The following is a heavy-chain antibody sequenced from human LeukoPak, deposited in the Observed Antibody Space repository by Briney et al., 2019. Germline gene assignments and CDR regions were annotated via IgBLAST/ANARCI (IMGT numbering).Heavy chain of an antibody. CDR3: ARAPLHVVMYHYFDY. V-gene: IGHV3-21*01. D-gene: IGHD3-16*01. J-gene: IGHJ4*02. CDR1: GFTFTTYS. CDR2: ISSGSSAI. Sequence: GGSLRLSCEASGFTFTTYSMTWVRQAPGKGLEWVSIISSGSSAIFSADALKGRFTISRDDAKNSLYVQMNSLRAEDTALYYCARAPLHVVMYHYFDYWGQGTLVTVSS.